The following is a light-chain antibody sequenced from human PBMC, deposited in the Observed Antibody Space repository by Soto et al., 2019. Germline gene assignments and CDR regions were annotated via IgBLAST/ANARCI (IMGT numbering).Light chain of an antibody. V-gene: IGKV1-5*01. J-gene: IGKJ1*01. CDR3: QQYNTYSKT. Sequence: DIQMTQSPSTPSASVGDRVTITCRASQSISTWLAWYQQRPGKAPKLLIFDASSLESGVPSRFSGSGSGTEFTLTISSLQSDDFATYFCQQYNTYSKTFGQGTKV. CDR2: DAS. CDR1: QSISTW.